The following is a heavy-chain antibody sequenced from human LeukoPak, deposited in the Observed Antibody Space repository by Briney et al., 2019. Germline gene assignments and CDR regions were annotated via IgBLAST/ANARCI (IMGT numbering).Heavy chain of an antibody. J-gene: IGHJ4*02. D-gene: IGHD6-19*01. Sequence: GGSLRLSCAASGFTFSSYSMNWVRQAPGKGLEWVSSITTEGYRYYSDSLKGRFTISRDNAKNTLYLQMNSLRAEDTAVYCCARETRAVAVTDYWGQGTLVTVSS. CDR3: ARETRAVAVTDY. V-gene: IGHV3-21*01. CDR1: GFTFSSYS. CDR2: ITTEGYR.